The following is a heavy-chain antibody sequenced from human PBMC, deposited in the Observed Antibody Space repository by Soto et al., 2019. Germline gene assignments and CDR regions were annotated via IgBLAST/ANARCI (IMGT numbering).Heavy chain of an antibody. D-gene: IGHD5-18*01. CDR3: ARKHPNTAMADFDF. J-gene: IGHJ4*02. CDR2: IYPDDSDT. V-gene: IGHV5-51*01. Sequence: LGESLKISCKGSGYSFTSYWIGWVRQMPGKGLEWMGIIYPDDSDTRYSPSLQGQVTISVDKSINTAYLQWNSLKASDTAMYYCARKHPNTAMADFDFWGQGTIVTVYS. CDR1: GYSFTSYW.